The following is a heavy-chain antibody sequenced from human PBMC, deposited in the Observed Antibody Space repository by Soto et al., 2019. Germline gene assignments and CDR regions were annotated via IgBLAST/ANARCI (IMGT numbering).Heavy chain of an antibody. V-gene: IGHV3-74*03. CDR3: ARYGGNSRAVVD. CDR1: GFTFSSYW. D-gene: IGHD4-17*01. CDR2: INSDGSTT. J-gene: IGHJ4*02. Sequence: PGGSLRLSCAASGFTFSSYWMHWVRQAPGKGLVWVSRINSDGSTTEYADSVKGRFTISRDNAKNTLYLQVNSLRAEDTAVYYCARYGGNSRAVVDWGQGTLVTVSS.